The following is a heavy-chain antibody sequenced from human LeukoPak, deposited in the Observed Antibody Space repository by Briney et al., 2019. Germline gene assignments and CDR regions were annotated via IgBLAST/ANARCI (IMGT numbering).Heavy chain of an antibody. CDR3: ARRGGANWFDP. CDR2: IYYSGRT. V-gene: IGHV4-39*01. J-gene: IGHJ5*02. D-gene: IGHD3-10*01. CDR1: GASISSTIYY. Sequence: PSETLSLTGTVSGASISSTIYYWGWIRQPPGKGLGWIASIYYSGRTYYNPSLNSRVTISVDTSKNHCALKLSSVTAADTAGYYCARRGGANWFDPWGQGTLVTVSS.